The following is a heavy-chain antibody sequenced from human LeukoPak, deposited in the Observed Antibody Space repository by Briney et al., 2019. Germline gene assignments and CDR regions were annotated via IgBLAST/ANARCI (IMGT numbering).Heavy chain of an antibody. CDR1: GYTFTGYY. J-gene: IGHJ4*02. D-gene: IGHD6-19*01. Sequence: ASVKVSCKASGYTFTGYYMHWVRQAPGQGLEWMGWINPNSGGTNYAQKFQGRVTMTRDTSISTAYMELSRLRSDDTAAYYCARIAVARYYFDYWGQGTLVTVSS. CDR2: INPNSGGT. V-gene: IGHV1-2*02. CDR3: ARIAVARYYFDY.